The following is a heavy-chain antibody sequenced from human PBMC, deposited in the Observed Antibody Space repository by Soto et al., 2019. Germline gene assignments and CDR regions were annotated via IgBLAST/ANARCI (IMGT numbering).Heavy chain of an antibody. V-gene: IGHV3-49*04. Sequence: LRLSCSTSGFNFGDYCMAWVRQAPGKGLEWVGFIRSKMYGVTPQYAASVEGRFTITRDDSQGIAYLQMNNLKIEDTAVYYCNRDGPRYWGQGTLVTVSS. CDR2: IRSKMYGVTP. J-gene: IGHJ4*02. CDR1: GFNFGDYC. CDR3: NRDGPRY.